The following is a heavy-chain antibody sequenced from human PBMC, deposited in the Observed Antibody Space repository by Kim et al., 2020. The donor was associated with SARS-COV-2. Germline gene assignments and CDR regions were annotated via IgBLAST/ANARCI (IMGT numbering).Heavy chain of an antibody. CDR1: GFTFSSYA. V-gene: IGHV3-23*01. J-gene: IGHJ4*02. CDR3: AKEVGLSMLLVPADGLALGAWFFGGCFDY. Sequence: GGSLRLSCAASGFTFSSYAMSWVRQAPGKGLEWVSAISGSGGSTYYADSVKGRFTISRDNSKNTLYLQRNSLRAEDTAVYYCAKEVGLSMLLVPADGLALGAWFFGGCFDYWGQGTLVTVSS. D-gene: IGHD2-2*01. CDR2: ISGSGGST.